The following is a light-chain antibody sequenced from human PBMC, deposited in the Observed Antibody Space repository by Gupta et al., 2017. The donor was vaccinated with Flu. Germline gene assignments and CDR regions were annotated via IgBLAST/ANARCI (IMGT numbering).Light chain of an antibody. CDR1: QSLVYSDGNTY. J-gene: IGKJ2*01. CDR3: MQGTHLYT. CDR2: KVS. Sequence: PVTLGQPASISCRSSQSLVYSDGNTYLNWLQQRPGQSPRRIIYKVSNRDSGVPDRFSGSGSGTDFTLKSSRGEDEDVGIYYCMQGTHLYTFGQGTKLEIK. V-gene: IGKV2-30*01.